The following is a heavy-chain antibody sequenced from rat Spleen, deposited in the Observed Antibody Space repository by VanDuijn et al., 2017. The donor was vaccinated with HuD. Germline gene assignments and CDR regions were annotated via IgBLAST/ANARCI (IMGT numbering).Heavy chain of an antibody. CDR1: GFTFSNYA. CDR3: ARLQLPYWYFDF. V-gene: IGHV5-29*01. CDR2: ISYDGSST. D-gene: IGHD1-10*01. Sequence: EVLLVESDGGLVQPGRSLKLSCAASGFTFSNYAMVWACQAPTKGLEWVATISYDGSSTYYRDSVKGRFTISRDNAKSTLYLQMDSLRSEDTATYYCARLQLPYWYFDFWGPGTMVTVSS. J-gene: IGHJ1*01.